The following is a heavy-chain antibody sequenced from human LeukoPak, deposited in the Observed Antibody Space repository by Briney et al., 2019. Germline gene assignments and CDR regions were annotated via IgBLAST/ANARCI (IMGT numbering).Heavy chain of an antibody. D-gene: IGHD2-8*02. CDR1: GYTFTNYY. CDR2: INPTGTGT. J-gene: IGHJ4*02. V-gene: IGHV1-46*01. Sequence: ASVKVSCKSSGYTFTNYYMHWVRQPPGQGLEWMGLINPTGTGTNYAQKFRGRVTLTMDTYTTTVYMELSNLRSEDTAVYYGAREESGGYFDYWGQGTTVTVSS. CDR3: AREESGGYFDY.